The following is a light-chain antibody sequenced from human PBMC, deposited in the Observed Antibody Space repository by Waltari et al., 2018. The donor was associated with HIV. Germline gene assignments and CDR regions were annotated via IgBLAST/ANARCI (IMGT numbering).Light chain of an antibody. CDR2: GNN. Sequence: QSVLTPPPSVSGALGQRVTISCTASSSNIGAGYDAHWYQHLPGTAPKVLIHGNNIRPSGVPDRFSGSKSGTSASLAITWLQTDDEADYYCQSYDNSLSASVFGGGTKLTVL. CDR1: SSNIGAGYD. CDR3: QSYDNSLSASV. V-gene: IGLV1-40*01. J-gene: IGLJ3*02.